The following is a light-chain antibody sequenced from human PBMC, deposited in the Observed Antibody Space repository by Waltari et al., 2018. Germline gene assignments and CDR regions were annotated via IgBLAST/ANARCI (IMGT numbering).Light chain of an antibody. CDR3: RRSASTPPT. V-gene: IGKV1-39*01. Sequence: DIQMTQSPSSLSASVGDRVTITCRASQSISTYLHWYQHIPGKAPNHLIYAASTLQGGVPSRVRGRGSGTDFALTISSLRPEDFATYCCRRSASTPPTFAQGTKVEVK. J-gene: IGKJ1*01. CDR2: AAS. CDR1: QSISTY.